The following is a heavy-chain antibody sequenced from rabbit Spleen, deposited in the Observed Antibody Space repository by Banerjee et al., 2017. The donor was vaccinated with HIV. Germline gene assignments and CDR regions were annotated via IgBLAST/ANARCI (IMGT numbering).Heavy chain of an antibody. CDR1: GVSFSFSSY. J-gene: IGHJ6*01. V-gene: IGHV1S40*01. Sequence: EESGGGLVKPGASLTLTCTASGVSFSFSSYMCWVRQAPGKGLEWIACIYAGSSDSTYSATWAKGRFTLSKTSSTTVTLQMTSLTAADTATYFCARDAGTSFSTYGMDLWGQGTLVTVS. CDR2: IYAGSSDST. CDR3: ARDAGTSFSTYGMDL. D-gene: IGHD8-1*01.